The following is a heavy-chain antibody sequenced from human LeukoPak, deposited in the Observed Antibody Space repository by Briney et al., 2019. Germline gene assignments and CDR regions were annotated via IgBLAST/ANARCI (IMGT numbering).Heavy chain of an antibody. CDR1: GGSISSSNW. J-gene: IGHJ6*03. V-gene: IGHV4-4*02. Sequence: SGTLSLTCAVSGGSISSSNWWSWVRQPSGKGLEWIGEIYHSGSTNYNPSLKSRVTISVDKSKNQFSLKMSSVTAADTAVYFCARGGPPGYYYDYYMDVWGKGTTFTISS. CDR3: ARGGPPGYYYDYYMDV. CDR2: IYHSGST.